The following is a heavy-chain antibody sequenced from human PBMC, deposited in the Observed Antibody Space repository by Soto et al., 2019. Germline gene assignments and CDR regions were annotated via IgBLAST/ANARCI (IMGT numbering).Heavy chain of an antibody. J-gene: IGHJ5*02. V-gene: IGHV1-46*01. CDR2: INPSGGST. D-gene: IGHD5-18*01. CDR3: ARGGGIQYPKGWFDP. Sequence: ASVKVSCKASGYTFTSYYMHWVRQAPGQGLEWMGIINPSGGSTSYAQKFQGRVTMTRDTSTSTVYMELSSLRSEDTAVYYCARGGGIQYPKGWFDPWGQGTLVTVSS. CDR1: GYTFTSYY.